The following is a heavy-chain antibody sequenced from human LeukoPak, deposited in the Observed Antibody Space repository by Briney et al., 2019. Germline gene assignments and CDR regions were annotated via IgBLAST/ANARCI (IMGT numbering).Heavy chain of an antibody. CDR3: TTDFPEARGSS. CDR2: IKSKTDGGTT. Sequence: GRSLRLSCAASGFTLSNAWMSWVRQAPGKGLEWVGRIKSKTDGGTTDYAAPVKGRFTISRDDSKNTLYLQMNSLKTEDTAVYYCTTDFPEARGSSWGQGTLVTVSS. V-gene: IGHV3-15*01. CDR1: GFTLSNAW. D-gene: IGHD6-13*01. J-gene: IGHJ5*02.